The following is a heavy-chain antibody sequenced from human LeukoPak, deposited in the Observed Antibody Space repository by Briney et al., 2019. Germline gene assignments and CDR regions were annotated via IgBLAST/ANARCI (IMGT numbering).Heavy chain of an antibody. CDR2: IYYSGST. CDR3: ARGGYSGYDYYYYYMDV. CDR1: GGSISSGDYY. J-gene: IGHJ6*03. Sequence: SETLSLTCTVSGGSISSGDYYWSWIRQPPGKGLEWIGYIYYSGSTYYNPSLKSRVTISVDTSKNQFSLKLSSVTAADTAVYYCARGGYSGYDYYYYYMDVWGKGTTVAVSS. V-gene: IGHV4-30-4*08. D-gene: IGHD5-12*01.